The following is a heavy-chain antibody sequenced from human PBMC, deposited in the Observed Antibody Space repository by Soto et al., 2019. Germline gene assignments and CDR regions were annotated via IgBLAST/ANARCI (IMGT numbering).Heavy chain of an antibody. D-gene: IGHD3-10*01. J-gene: IGHJ4*02. CDR1: GFTFDDYG. CDR2: INWNGGST. Sequence: EVQLVESGGGVVRPGGSLRLSCAASGFTFDDYGMTWVRQAPGKGLEWVSDINWNGGSTGHADSVKGRFTISRDNAKNSLYLQMNSLRAEDTALYHCARGGVQSWFFDYWGQGTLVTVSS. V-gene: IGHV3-20*01. CDR3: ARGGVQSWFFDY.